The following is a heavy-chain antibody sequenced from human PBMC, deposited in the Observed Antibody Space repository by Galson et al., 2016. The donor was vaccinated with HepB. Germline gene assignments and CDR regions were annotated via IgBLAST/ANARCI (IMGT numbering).Heavy chain of an antibody. Sequence: SLRLSCAASGFIFSDYHINWIRQAPGKGLEWISYIRSSSNTIHYADSVKGRFTVSRDYAKNSLYLQMNSLRAEDTAVYYCARDSSSGYVIDAFDIWGQGTMVTVSS. D-gene: IGHD5-12*01. CDR2: IRSSSNTI. CDR1: GFIFSDYH. J-gene: IGHJ3*02. V-gene: IGHV3-11*04. CDR3: ARDSSSGYVIDAFDI.